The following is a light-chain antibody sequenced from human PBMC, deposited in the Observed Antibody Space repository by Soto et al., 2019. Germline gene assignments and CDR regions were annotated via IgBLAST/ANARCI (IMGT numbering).Light chain of an antibody. V-gene: IGKV3D-15*01. CDR3: QQYPIWPIT. J-gene: IGKJ4*01. CDR1: QSVSRK. Sequence: EIVRTQSPATLSLSPVERATFSCRASQSVSRKSAWYQHKPSQAPRLLISAASIGATGIPARFSGSGSGTDFTLTISSLQAEDCTIYYCQQYPIWPITFGEGAKLDNK. CDR2: AAS.